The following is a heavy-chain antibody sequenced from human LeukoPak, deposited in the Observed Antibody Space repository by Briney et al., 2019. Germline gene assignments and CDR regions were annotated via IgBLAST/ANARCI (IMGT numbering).Heavy chain of an antibody. D-gene: IGHD2-2*01. Sequence: GGSLRLSCAASGFTFNLYAMSWVRQAPGKGLEWVSAISGSGGSTYYADSVKSRFTISRDNSKNTLYLQMNSLRAEDTAVYYCAKEGYCSSTSCSPYFDYWGQGTLVTVSS. J-gene: IGHJ4*02. CDR2: ISGSGGST. CDR1: GFTFNLYA. V-gene: IGHV3-23*01. CDR3: AKEGYCSSTSCSPYFDY.